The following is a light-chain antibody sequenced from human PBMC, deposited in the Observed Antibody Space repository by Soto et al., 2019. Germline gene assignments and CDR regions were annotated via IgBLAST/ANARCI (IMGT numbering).Light chain of an antibody. CDR1: QSVTTW. Sequence: IQITQCPSTLTASVGDRVTITCRASQSVTTWLAWYQQKPGKAPKLLIYKASNLESGLPSRFTGSGSGTEFTLTISSLQSDDFATYYCQQHSTYPITFGQGTRLEVK. V-gene: IGKV1-5*03. CDR2: KAS. J-gene: IGKJ5*01. CDR3: QQHSTYPIT.